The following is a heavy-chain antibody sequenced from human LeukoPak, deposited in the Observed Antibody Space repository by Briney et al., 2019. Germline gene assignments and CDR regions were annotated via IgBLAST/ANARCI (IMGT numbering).Heavy chain of an antibody. V-gene: IGHV4-34*01. CDR2: INHSGST. CDR3: ARVGFYDYVWGSYRYLDY. J-gene: IGHJ4*02. D-gene: IGHD3-16*02. CDR1: GGSFSGYY. Sequence: SETLSLTCAVYGGSFSGYYWSWIRQPPGKGLEWIGEINHSGSTKYNPSLKSRVTISVDTSKNQFSLKLSSVTAADTAVYYCARVGFYDYVWGSYRYLDYWGQGTLVTVSS.